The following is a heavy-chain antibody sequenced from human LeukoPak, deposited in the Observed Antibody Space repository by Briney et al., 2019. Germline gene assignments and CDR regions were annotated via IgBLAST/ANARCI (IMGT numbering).Heavy chain of an antibody. CDR3: ARDVGDYDILTGYYKADAFDI. J-gene: IGHJ3*02. V-gene: IGHV1-2*02. CDR1: GYTFTGYY. CDR2: INPNSGGT. D-gene: IGHD3-9*01. Sequence: ASVKVSCKASGYTFTGYYMHWVRQAPGQGLEWMGWINPNSGGTNYAQKFQGRVTMTRDTSISTAYMELSGLRSDDTAVYYCARDVGDYDILTGYYKADAFDIWGQGTMVTVSS.